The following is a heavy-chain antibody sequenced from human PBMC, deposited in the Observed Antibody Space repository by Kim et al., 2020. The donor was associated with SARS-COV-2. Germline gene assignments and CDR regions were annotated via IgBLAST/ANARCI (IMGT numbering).Heavy chain of an antibody. CDR1: GDSVSSNSAA. CDR2: TYYRSKWYN. D-gene: IGHD6-13*01. CDR3: SSAAGLAFDI. Sequence: SQTLSLTCAISGDSVSSNSAAWNWIRQSPSIGLEWLGRTYYRSKWYNDYAVSVKSRITINPDTSKNQFSLQLNSVTPEDTAVYYCSSAAGLAFDIWGQGTMVTVSS. J-gene: IGHJ3*02. V-gene: IGHV6-1*01.